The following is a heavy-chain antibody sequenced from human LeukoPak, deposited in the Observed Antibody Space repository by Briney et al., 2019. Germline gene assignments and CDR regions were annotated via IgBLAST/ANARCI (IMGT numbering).Heavy chain of an antibody. J-gene: IGHJ4*02. Sequence: GGSLRLSCAASGFTFSSYSMNWVRQAPGKGLEWVPSISSSSSYIYYADSVKGRFTISRDNAKNSLYLQMNSLRAEDTAVYYCARDGVARGGSYGLDFDYWGQGTLVTVSS. D-gene: IGHD1-26*01. CDR1: GFTFSSYS. V-gene: IGHV3-21*01. CDR3: ARDGVARGGSYGLDFDY. CDR2: ISSSSSYI.